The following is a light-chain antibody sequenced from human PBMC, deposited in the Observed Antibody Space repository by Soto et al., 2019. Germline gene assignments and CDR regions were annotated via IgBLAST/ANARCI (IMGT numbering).Light chain of an antibody. J-gene: IGKJ2*01. V-gene: IGKV3-20*01. CDR3: HQYGSSTAYT. Sequence: EIVVTQSPGTLSLSPGERATLSCRASQSVSSSYLAWYQQKPGQAPRLLVYGASSRATGIPDRFSGSGSGKDFTLTISRLEPEDFAVYYYHQYGSSTAYTFGQGTKLEIK. CDR1: QSVSSSY. CDR2: GAS.